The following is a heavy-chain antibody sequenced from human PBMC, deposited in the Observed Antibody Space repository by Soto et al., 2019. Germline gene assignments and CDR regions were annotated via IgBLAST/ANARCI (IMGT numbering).Heavy chain of an antibody. CDR1: GFTFSSYG. CDR2: ISYDGSNK. J-gene: IGHJ6*02. CDR3: AKAQYYDCSSGYYPGYNYYGMDV. V-gene: IGHV3-30*18. Sequence: GGSLRLSCAASGFTFSSYGMHWVRKAPGKGLEWVAVISYDGSNKYYADSVKGRFTISRDNSKNTLYLQMNSLRAEDTAVYYCAKAQYYDCSSGYYPGYNYYGMDVWGQGTTVTVSS. D-gene: IGHD3-3*01.